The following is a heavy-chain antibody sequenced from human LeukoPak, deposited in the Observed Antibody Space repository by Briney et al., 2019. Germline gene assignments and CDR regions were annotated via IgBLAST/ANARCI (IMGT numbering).Heavy chain of an antibody. Sequence: GRSLRLSCAASGFTFSSYAMHWVRQAPGKGLEWVAVISYDGSNKYYADSVKGRFTISRDNSKNTLYLQMNSLRAEDTAVYYCARDGGYSSGWYDFDYWGQGTLVTVSS. J-gene: IGHJ4*02. D-gene: IGHD6-13*01. CDR2: ISYDGSNK. V-gene: IGHV3-30*04. CDR3: ARDGGYSSGWYDFDY. CDR1: GFTFSSYA.